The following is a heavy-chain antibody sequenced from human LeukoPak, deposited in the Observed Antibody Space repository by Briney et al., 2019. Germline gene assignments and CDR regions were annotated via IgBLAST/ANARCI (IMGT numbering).Heavy chain of an antibody. Sequence: GGSLRLSCAASGLTFSSYWMTWVRQAPGKGLEWVANIKQDGSEQYYVDSVRGRFTISRDNAKNSLFLQMNSLRVEDTAVFYCAGGQGWLLDYWGQGTLVTVSS. CDR1: GLTFSSYW. CDR2: IKQDGSEQ. V-gene: IGHV3-7*05. J-gene: IGHJ4*02. D-gene: IGHD2-15*01. CDR3: AGGQGWLLDY.